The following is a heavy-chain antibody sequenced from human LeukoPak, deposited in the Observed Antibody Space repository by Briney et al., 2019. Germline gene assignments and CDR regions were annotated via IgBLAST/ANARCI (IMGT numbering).Heavy chain of an antibody. V-gene: IGHV3-66*01. J-gene: IGHJ4*02. Sequence: GGSLRLYCAASGFTVSRNYMSWVRQAPGKGLEWVSVIYSGGSTYFADSVKGRFTISRDNSKNTLYLQMKSLRAEDTAVYCCARALSAVTTARYYSDYWGQGTLGTVSS. D-gene: IGHD4-17*01. CDR1: GFTVSRNY. CDR2: IYSGGST. CDR3: ARALSAVTTARYYSDY.